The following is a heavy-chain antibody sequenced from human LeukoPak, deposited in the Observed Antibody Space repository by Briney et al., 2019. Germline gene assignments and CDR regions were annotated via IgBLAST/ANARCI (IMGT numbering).Heavy chain of an antibody. D-gene: IGHD5-18*01. CDR2: ISPSGGTT. CDR1: GYSFTTYN. Sequence: ASVKVSCKASGYSFTTYNMHWVRQAPGQGLEWMGIISPSGGTTGYAQKFQGRVTMTRDTSTSTVYMELCSLRSEDTAVYYCARKAGYPYGMDVWGRGTTVTVSS. CDR3: ARKAGYPYGMDV. V-gene: IGHV1-46*01. J-gene: IGHJ6*02.